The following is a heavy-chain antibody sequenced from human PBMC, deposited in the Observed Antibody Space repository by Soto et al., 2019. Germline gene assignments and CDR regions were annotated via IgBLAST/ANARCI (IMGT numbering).Heavy chain of an antibody. V-gene: IGHV4-4*02. D-gene: IGHD2-2*01. CDR1: GGSMRNDDW. CDR2: ISHYGNT. J-gene: IGHJ5*02. CDR3: ARNGDCTSGICYVGWFDP. Sequence: QVQLQESGPGLVEPSGILSLTCGVSGGSMRNDDWWSWVRQTPGKGLEWIGEISHYGNTNYNPSLQSRVTMSIDTSKNQFFLKVRSLTAADTAMYYCARNGDCTSGICYVGWFDPWGQGSRGSVSS.